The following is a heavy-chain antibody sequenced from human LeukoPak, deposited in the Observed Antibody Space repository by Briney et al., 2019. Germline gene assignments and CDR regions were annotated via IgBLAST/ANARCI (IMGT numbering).Heavy chain of an antibody. J-gene: IGHJ4*02. Sequence: TSETLSLTCTVSGGSISSYYWSWIRQPAGKGLEWIGRIYTSGSTNYNPSLKSRVTMSVDTSKNQFSLKLSSVTAADTAVYYCARARAGYSSSWYDYYFDYWGQGTLVTVSS. V-gene: IGHV4-4*07. D-gene: IGHD6-13*01. CDR3: ARARAGYSSSWYDYYFDY. CDR1: GGSISSYY. CDR2: IYTSGST.